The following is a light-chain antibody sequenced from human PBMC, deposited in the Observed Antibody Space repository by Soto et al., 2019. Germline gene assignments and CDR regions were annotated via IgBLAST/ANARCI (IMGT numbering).Light chain of an antibody. CDR2: ATF. J-gene: IGKJ5*01. CDR3: QQARSFPFT. Sequence: DIQMTQSPSSLSATVGDTVNITCRSSQDVGRWLSWYQQNPGKAPKILIFATFTVQSGVPSRFSGSGSGTDFTLIITSLQYEDFVSYYCQQARSFPFTFGQGTRLEIK. CDR1: QDVGRW. V-gene: IGKV1D-12*01.